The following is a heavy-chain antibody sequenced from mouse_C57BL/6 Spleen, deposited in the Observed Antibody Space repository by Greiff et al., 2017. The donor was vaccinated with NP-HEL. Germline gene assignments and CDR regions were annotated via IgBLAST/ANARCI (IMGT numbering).Heavy chain of an antibody. D-gene: IGHD2-10*01. CDR3: TRSYSGFAY. CDR2: IDPETGGT. V-gene: IGHV1-15*01. CDR1: GYTFTDYE. Sequence: VKLMESGAELVRPGASVTLSCKASGYTFTDYEMHWVKQTPVHGLEWIGAIDPETGGTAYNQKFKGKAILTADKSSSTAYMELRSLTSEDSAVYYCTRSYSGFAYWGQGTLVTVSA. J-gene: IGHJ3*01.